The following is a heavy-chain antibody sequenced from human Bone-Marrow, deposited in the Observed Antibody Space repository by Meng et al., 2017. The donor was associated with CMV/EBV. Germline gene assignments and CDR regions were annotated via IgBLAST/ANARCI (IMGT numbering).Heavy chain of an antibody. V-gene: IGHV6-1*01. CDR2: TYYRSKWYN. CDR1: GDSVSSNSAA. D-gene: IGHD2-15*01. Sequence: SEPLSLTCAISGDSVSSNSAAWNWIRQSPSRGLEWLGRTYYRSKWYNDYAVSVKSRITINPDTSKNQFSLQLNSVTPEDTAVYHCAREYCRNSACDTGMDVWGQGTTVTVSS. CDR3: AREYCRNSACDTGMDV. J-gene: IGHJ6*02.